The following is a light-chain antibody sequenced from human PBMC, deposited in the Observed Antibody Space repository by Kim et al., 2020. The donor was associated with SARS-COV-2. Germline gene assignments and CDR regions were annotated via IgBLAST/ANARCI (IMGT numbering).Light chain of an antibody. Sequence: GQSITLSCTGTSSDVGGYNYVSWYQQHPGKAPNLMLFDVSQRPSGVSNRFSGSKSGNTASLTISGLQAEDEADYHCSSYTSSRTWVFGGGTQLTVL. CDR3: SSYTSSRTWV. CDR1: SSDVGGYNY. J-gene: IGLJ3*02. V-gene: IGLV2-14*04. CDR2: DVS.